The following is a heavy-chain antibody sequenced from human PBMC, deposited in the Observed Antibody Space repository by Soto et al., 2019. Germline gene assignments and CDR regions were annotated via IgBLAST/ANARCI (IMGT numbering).Heavy chain of an antibody. CDR3: AKHGDPIFGVVIRFDY. J-gene: IGHJ4*02. D-gene: IGHD3-3*01. V-gene: IGHV3-23*01. Sequence: EVHLLESGGGLVQPGGSLRLSCAASGFTFSSYAMSWVRQAPGKGLEWVSGISGSGGSTNYADSVKGRFTISRDKSKNTLYLQMTSLRAEDTAVYYCAKHGDPIFGVVIRFDYWGQGTLVTVSS. CDR1: GFTFSSYA. CDR2: ISGSGGST.